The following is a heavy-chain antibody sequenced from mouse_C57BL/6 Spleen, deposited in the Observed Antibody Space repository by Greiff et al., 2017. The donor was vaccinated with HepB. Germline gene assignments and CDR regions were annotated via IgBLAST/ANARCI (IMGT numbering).Heavy chain of an antibody. Sequence: EVQLQQPGAELVKPGASVKLSCTASGFNFNGYYMHWVKQRTEQGLEWIGRIDPDDGETKYAPKFQGKATITADTSSNTAYLQLSSLTSEDTAVYYCDRGTTAVYVDYWGQGTTLTVSS. V-gene: IGHV14-2*01. CDR2: IDPDDGET. CDR3: DRGTTAVYVDY. CDR1: GFNFNGYY. J-gene: IGHJ2*01. D-gene: IGHD1-2*01.